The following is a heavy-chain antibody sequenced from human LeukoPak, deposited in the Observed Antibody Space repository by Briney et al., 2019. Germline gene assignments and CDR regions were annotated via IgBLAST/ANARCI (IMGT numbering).Heavy chain of an antibody. Sequence: SDTLSLTCIISGGSISSSPYYWGWIRQPPGKRLEWIGTLSYSGKTYYNPSLKSRITISLDTSKNQFSLRLTSVTAADTAVYYCARQTGSGLFILPGGQGTLVTVSS. CDR2: LSYSGKT. CDR3: ARQTGSGLFILP. CDR1: GGSISSSPYY. J-gene: IGHJ4*02. D-gene: IGHD3/OR15-3a*01. V-gene: IGHV4-39*01.